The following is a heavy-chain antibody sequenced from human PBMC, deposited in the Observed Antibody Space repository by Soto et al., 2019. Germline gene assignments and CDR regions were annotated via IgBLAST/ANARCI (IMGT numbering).Heavy chain of an antibody. J-gene: IGHJ3*02. Sequence: ASVKVSCKVSGYTLTELSMHWVRQAPGKGLEWMGGFDPEDGETIYAQKFQGRVTMTEDTSTDTAYMELSSLRSEDTAVYYCATGLGCGSYCAFDIWGQGTMVTVSS. CDR2: FDPEDGET. D-gene: IGHD1-26*01. CDR1: GYTLTELS. V-gene: IGHV1-24*01. CDR3: ATGLGCGSYCAFDI.